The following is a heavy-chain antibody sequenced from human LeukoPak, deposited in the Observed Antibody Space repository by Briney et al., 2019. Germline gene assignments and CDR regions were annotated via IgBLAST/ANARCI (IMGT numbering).Heavy chain of an antibody. V-gene: IGHV4-38-2*02. CDR3: AREDYNGNWFDP. J-gene: IGHJ5*02. Sequence: SETLSITCAVSGYSISSGYYWGWVRQPPGKGLEWIGTIYHSESTYYNTSLKSRVTISVDTSKNQFSLKLSSVTAADTAVYYCAREDYNGNWFDPWGQGTLVTVSS. CDR1: GYSISSGYY. CDR2: IYHSEST. D-gene: IGHD4-11*01.